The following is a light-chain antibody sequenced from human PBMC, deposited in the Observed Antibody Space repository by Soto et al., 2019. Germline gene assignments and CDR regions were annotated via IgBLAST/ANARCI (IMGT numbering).Light chain of an antibody. J-gene: IGKJ1*01. CDR3: QQYDSYSWT. Sequence: DIQMTQSPSTLSAFVGDRVTITCRASQSISSWLAWYQQKPGKAPKLLVYQASTLECGVPLRFSGSGSGTEFTLTINSLQSDDFATYYCQQYDSYSWTFGQGTKVDI. CDR2: QAS. CDR1: QSISSW. V-gene: IGKV1-5*03.